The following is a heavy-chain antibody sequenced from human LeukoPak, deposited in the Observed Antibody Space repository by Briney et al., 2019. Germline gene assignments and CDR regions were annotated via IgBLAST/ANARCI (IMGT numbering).Heavy chain of an antibody. CDR2: IYHSGST. CDR1: GGSISSSNW. Sequence: SETLSLTCAVSGGSISSSNWWSWVRQPPGKGLEWVGEIYHSGSTNYNPSLKSRVTISVDKSKNQFSLKLSSVTAADTAFYYCAKDTSGYSSSWGLFGIWGQGTMVTVAS. J-gene: IGHJ3*02. V-gene: IGHV4-4*02. CDR3: AKDTSGYSSSWGLFGI. D-gene: IGHD2-2*03.